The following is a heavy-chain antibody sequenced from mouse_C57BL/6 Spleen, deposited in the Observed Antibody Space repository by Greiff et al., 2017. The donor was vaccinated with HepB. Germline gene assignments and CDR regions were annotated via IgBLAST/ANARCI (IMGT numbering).Heavy chain of an antibody. CDR1: GYTFTSYW. CDR3: VRASFSINYVGWFAY. D-gene: IGHD2-1*01. Sequence: QVQLQQPGTELVKPGASVKLSCKASGYTFTSYWMHWVKQRPGQGLEWVGNINPRNGGTNYNEKFKSKATLTVDKSSSTAYMQLSSLTSEDSAVYYCVRASFSINYVGWFAYWGQGTLVTVSA. V-gene: IGHV1-53*01. CDR2: INPRNGGT. J-gene: IGHJ3*01.